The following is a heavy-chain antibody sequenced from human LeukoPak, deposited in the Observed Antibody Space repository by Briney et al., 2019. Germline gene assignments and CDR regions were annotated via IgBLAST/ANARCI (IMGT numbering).Heavy chain of an antibody. V-gene: IGHV3-30-3*01. CDR1: GFTFSNFA. CDR3: ARGGRYLNWFDP. J-gene: IGHJ5*02. D-gene: IGHD3-9*01. CDR2: MSYDGSNK. Sequence: GGSLRLSCAASGFTFSNFAMYWVRQAPGKGLEWVAVMSYDGSNKYYADSVRGRFTISGDNAKNSLYLQMNSLRAEDTAVYYCARGGRYLNWFDPWGQGTLVTVSS.